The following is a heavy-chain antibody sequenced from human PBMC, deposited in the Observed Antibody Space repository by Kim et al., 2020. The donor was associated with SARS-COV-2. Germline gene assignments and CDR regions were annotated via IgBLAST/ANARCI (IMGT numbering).Heavy chain of an antibody. V-gene: IGHV3-21*01. J-gene: IGHJ3*02. CDR2: ISSSSSYI. Sequence: GGSLRLSCAASGFTFSSYSMNWVRQAPGKGLEWVSSISSSSSYIYYADSVKGRFTISRDNAKNSLYLQMNSVRAEDTAVYYCASVGYGDYVGAFDIWGQGTMVTVSS. CDR3: ASVGYGDYVGAFDI. D-gene: IGHD4-17*01. CDR1: GFTFSSYS.